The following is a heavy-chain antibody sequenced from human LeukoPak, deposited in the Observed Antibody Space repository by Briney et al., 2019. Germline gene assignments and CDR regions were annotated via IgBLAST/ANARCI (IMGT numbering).Heavy chain of an antibody. CDR1: GYTFTSYG. D-gene: IGHD3-10*01. CDR2: ISAYNGNT. J-gene: IGHJ4*02. V-gene: IGHV1-18*01. CDR3: ARETPSMVRGVIIPPALFDY. Sequence: GASVKVSCKASGYTFTSYGISWVRQAPGQGLEWMGWISAYNGNTNYAQKLQGRVTMTTDTSTSTAYMELRSLRSDDTAVYYCARETPSMVRGVIIPPALFDYWGQGTLVTASS.